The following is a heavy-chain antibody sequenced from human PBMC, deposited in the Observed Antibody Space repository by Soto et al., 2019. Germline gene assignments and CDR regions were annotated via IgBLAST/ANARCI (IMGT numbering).Heavy chain of an antibody. D-gene: IGHD3-22*01. CDR3: ARQLYEYDTGPNLQYSFDY. Sequence: GDSLKISCKGSGYSFAGYWITWVRQKPGKGLEWMGRIDPSDSQTYYSPSFRGHVTISVTKSITTVFLQWSSLRASDTAMYYCARQLYEYDTGPNLQYSFDYWAQGKTVTVS. CDR1: GYSFAGYW. CDR2: IDPSDSQT. V-gene: IGHV5-10-1*01. J-gene: IGHJ4*02.